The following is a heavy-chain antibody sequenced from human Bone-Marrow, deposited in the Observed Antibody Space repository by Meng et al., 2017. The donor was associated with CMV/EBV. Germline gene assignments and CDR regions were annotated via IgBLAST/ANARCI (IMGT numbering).Heavy chain of an antibody. Sequence: ASVKVSCKASGYTFTNYGISWVRQAPGQGLEWMGWISGHNDNTKYAQKVQGRVTMTTDKSTSTAYMELSSLRSEDTAVYYCARVRCSSTSCYMGYYFDYWGQGTLVTVSS. J-gene: IGHJ4*02. CDR1: GYTFTNYG. V-gene: IGHV1-18*01. CDR2: ISGHNDNT. CDR3: ARVRCSSTSCYMGYYFDY. D-gene: IGHD2-2*02.